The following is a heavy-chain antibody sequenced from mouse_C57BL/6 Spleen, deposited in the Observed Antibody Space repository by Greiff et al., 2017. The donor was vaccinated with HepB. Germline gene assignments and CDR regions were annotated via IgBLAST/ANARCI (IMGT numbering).Heavy chain of an antibody. V-gene: IGHV5-17*01. J-gene: IGHJ1*03. D-gene: IGHD1-1*01. CDR1: GFTFSDYG. CDR3: ARLYGSSYGYWYFDV. Sequence: EVKLMESGGGLVKPGGSLKLSCAASGFTFSDYGMHWVRQAPEKGLEWVAYISSGSSTIYYADTVKGRVTISRDNAKNTLFLQMTRLRSEDTAMYYVARLYGSSYGYWYFDVWGTGTTVTVSS. CDR2: ISSGSSTI.